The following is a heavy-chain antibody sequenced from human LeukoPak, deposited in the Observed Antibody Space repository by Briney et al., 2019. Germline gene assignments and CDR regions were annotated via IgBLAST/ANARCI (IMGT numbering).Heavy chain of an antibody. J-gene: IGHJ4*02. V-gene: IGHV1-69*04. CDR1: GATFSDYS. Sequence: ASVKVSCKASGATFSDYSISWVRQAPGQGLEWMGRIIPILNVPNYARKFEGRVAITADKSTSTAYMELSSLKSEDTAVYYCAKDWAAAGPYYFDYWGQGTLVTVSS. CDR3: AKDWAAAGPYYFDY. D-gene: IGHD6-13*01. CDR2: IIPILNVP.